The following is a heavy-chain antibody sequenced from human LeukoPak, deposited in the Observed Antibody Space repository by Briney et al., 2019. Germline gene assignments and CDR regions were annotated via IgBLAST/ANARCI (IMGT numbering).Heavy chain of an antibody. V-gene: IGHV3-30*18. CDR3: AKISYGDYPRGSV. D-gene: IGHD4-17*01. J-gene: IGHJ4*02. CDR2: ISYDGSNK. Sequence: GGSLRLSCAASGFTFSSYGMHWVRQAPGKGLEWVAVISYDGSNKYYADSVKGRFTISRDNSKNTLYLQMNSLRAEDTAVYYCAKISYGDYPRGSVWGQGTLVTVSS. CDR1: GFTFSSYG.